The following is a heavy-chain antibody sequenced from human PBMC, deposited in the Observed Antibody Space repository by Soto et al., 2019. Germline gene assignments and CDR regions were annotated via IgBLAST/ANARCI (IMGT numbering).Heavy chain of an antibody. V-gene: IGHV3-23*01. CDR1: GFTFSSYA. CDR3: AKAEDKYHDILTGYYLLNY. Sequence: EVQMLESGGGLVQPGGSLRLSCAASGFTFSSYAMSWARQAPGKGLEWVSGISGSGGSTYYADSVKGRFTISRDNSKNTLYLQMNSLRAEDTAVYYCAKAEDKYHDILTGYYLLNYWGQGTLVTVSS. D-gene: IGHD3-9*01. J-gene: IGHJ4*02. CDR2: ISGSGGST.